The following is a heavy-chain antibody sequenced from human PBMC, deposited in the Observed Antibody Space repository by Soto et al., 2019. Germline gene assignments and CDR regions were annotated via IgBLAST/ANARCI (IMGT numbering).Heavy chain of an antibody. Sequence: YMDWVRQPPGKGRERIGYIYYSGSTNYNPSLKSRVTISVDTSKNQFSLKLSSVTAADTAVYYCARGSGRYDFWSGSAYAYYGMDVWGQGTTVTVSS. V-gene: IGHV4-59*01. CDR2: IYYSGST. CDR3: ARGSGRYDFWSGSAYAYYGMDV. CDR1: Y. J-gene: IGHJ6*02. D-gene: IGHD3-3*01.